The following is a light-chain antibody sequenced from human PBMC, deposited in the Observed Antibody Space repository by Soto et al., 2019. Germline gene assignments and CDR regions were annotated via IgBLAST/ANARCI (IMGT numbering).Light chain of an antibody. CDR1: QSVSSN. J-gene: IGKJ1*01. Sequence: QTPETLSFSPGARATLSCRASQSVSSNLAWYQQKPGQAPRLLIYGVSTRATDIPARFSGSGSGTEFTLTISSLQSEDFAVYYCQQYNNWPSSWTFGQWT. CDR3: QQYNNWPSSWT. V-gene: IGKV3-15*01. CDR2: GVS.